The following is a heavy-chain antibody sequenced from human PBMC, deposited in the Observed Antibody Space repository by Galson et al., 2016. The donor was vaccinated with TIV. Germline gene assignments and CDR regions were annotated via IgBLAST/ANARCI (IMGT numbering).Heavy chain of an antibody. J-gene: IGHJ6*02. V-gene: IGHV1-69*04. CDR1: GGTFSTYA. CDR3: ARYCSTTNGYGSTHEIDV. CDR2: IVPTLGMT. D-gene: IGHD2-2*01. Sequence: SVKVSCKASGGTFSTYAISWVRQAPGQGLEWMGRIVPTLGMTHYAQKFQGRPTITADISTNTAYMELGILSSEDTAVYFCARYCSTTNGYGSTHEIDVWGQGTTVAVSS.